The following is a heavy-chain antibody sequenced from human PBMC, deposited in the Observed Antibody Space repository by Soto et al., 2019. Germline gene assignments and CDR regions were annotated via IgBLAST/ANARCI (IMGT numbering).Heavy chain of an antibody. V-gene: IGHV5-10-1*03. Sequence: EVQLVPSGAEAKKPGESLRISCKGSGYRFTSYWIAWVRQMPGKGLELLGKIDPTDSYTNYRPSFQGHVTISVDKSISTAYLQWSSLKASDTAMYYCARRWGWNGSGYHYAFDIWGQGTMVTVSS. D-gene: IGHD3-22*01. CDR3: ARRWGWNGSGYHYAFDI. CDR1: GYRFTSYW. CDR2: IDPTDSYT. J-gene: IGHJ3*02.